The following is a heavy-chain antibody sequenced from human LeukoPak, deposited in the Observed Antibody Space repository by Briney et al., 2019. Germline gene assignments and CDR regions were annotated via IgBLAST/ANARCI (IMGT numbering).Heavy chain of an antibody. V-gene: IGHV1-69*04. Sequence: VASVKVSCKASGGTFSIYAISWVRQAPGQGLEWMGRIIPILGIANYAQKFQGRVTITADKSTSTAYMELSSLRSEDTAVYYCARTYYYDSSGQGRAFDIWGQGTMVTVSS. CDR1: GGTFSIYA. CDR3: ARTYYYDSSGQGRAFDI. D-gene: IGHD3-22*01. CDR2: IIPILGIA. J-gene: IGHJ3*02.